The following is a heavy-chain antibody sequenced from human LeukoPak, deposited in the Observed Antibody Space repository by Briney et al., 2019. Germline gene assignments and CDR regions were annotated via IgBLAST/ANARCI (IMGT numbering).Heavy chain of an antibody. J-gene: IGHJ4*02. CDR2: INWNGGST. CDR3: ARDKGTAAGWYFDY. V-gene: IGHV3-20*04. CDR1: GLTFYDYG. Sequence: GGSLRLSCAASGLTFYDYGMSWVPQAPGKGRKCVSGINWNGGSTGYADSVKGRFTISRDNAKNSLYLQMNSLRAEDTALYYCARDKGTAAGWYFDYWGQGTLVTVSS.